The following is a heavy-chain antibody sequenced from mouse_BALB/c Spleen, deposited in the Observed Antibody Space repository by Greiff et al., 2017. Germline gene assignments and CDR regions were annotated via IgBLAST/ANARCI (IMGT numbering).Heavy chain of an antibody. Sequence: VQLQQSGAELVKPGASVKISCKASGYTFTDYNMHWVKQSHGKSLEWIGYIYPYNGGTGYNQKFKSKATLTVDNSSSTAYMELRSLTSEDSAVYYCARLGSLYYFDYWGQGTTLTVSS. CDR3: ARLGSLYYFDY. V-gene: IGHV1S29*02. CDR2: IYPYNGGT. J-gene: IGHJ2*01. D-gene: IGHD4-1*01. CDR1: GYTFTDYN.